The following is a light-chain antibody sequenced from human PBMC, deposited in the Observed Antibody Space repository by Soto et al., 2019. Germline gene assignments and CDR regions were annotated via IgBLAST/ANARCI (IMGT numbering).Light chain of an antibody. CDR3: QQYNSYPYS. CDR2: KAS. CDR1: QTIFSW. J-gene: IGKJ2*03. V-gene: IGKV1-5*03. Sequence: IQMTQSPSTLSASVGDRVSITCRASQTIFSWLAWYQQKPGKAPKLVIYKASSLESGFPSRYSGSGSGTEFTLTISGLQPDDFATYYCQQYNSYPYSFGQGTKLEIK.